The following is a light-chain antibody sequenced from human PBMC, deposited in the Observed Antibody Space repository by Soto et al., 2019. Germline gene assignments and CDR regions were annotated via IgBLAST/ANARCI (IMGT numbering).Light chain of an antibody. CDR3: QQYDDLPFT. CDR1: QNIRTY. J-gene: IGKJ3*01. CDR2: EAS. Sequence: DIQMTQSPSSLSASVGDRVTITCQARQNIRTYLNWYQQKPGQAPKLLIDEASNLGIGVPSRFSGSGSGTDFTFTISSLQPEDIATYYCQQYDDLPFTFGPGTKVDIK. V-gene: IGKV1-33*01.